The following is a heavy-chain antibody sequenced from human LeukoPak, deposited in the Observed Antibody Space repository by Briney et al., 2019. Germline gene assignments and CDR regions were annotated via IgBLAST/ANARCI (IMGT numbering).Heavy chain of an antibody. Sequence: SETLSLTCTVSGGSISSYSWSWIRQAPGKGLEWIGTIYHSGSTEYNPSLKSRVAIFVDTSKNQFSLILHSVAAADTAVYYCARRSEFDNTHYHYFDYWGQGALVTVSS. J-gene: IGHJ4*02. CDR2: IYHSGST. CDR3: ARRSEFDNTHYHYFDY. V-gene: IGHV4-59*08. D-gene: IGHD2-15*01. CDR1: GGSISSYS.